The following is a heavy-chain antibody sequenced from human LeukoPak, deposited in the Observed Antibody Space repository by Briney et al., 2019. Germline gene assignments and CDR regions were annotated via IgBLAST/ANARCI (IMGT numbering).Heavy chain of an antibody. V-gene: IGHV1-2*02. D-gene: IGHD2-15*01. Sequence: GASVKVSCKASGYTFTDYYLHWVRQAPGQGLEWMGGISPNSGGTNYAQKFQGRVTMTRDASISTAYMELTRLTSDDTAVYYCARPGYCGGGSCSDWFDSWGQGTLVTVSS. CDR2: ISPNSGGT. CDR1: GYTFTDYY. CDR3: ARPGYCGGGSCSDWFDS. J-gene: IGHJ5*01.